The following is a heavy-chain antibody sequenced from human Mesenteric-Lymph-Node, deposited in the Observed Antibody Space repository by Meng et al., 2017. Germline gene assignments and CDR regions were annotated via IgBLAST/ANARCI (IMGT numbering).Heavy chain of an antibody. CDR1: GFTFSSYW. Sequence: GESLKISCVVSGFTFSSYWMRWVRQAPGKGLEWVSRINTDGSNIGYADSVQGRFTLSRDNAKNTLYLQMNSLRAEDTAVYYCVRDRRVCSGGSCYSDYFDHWGQGTLVTVSS. D-gene: IGHD2-15*01. V-gene: IGHV3-74*01. CDR2: INTDGSNI. CDR3: VRDRRVCSGGSCYSDYFDH. J-gene: IGHJ5*02.